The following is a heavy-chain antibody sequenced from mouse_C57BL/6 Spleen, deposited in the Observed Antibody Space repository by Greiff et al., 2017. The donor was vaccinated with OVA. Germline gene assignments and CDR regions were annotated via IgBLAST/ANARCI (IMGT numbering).Heavy chain of an antibody. V-gene: IGHV10-1*01. CDR2: IRSKSNNYAT. CDR3: VRQGGSSSRYFDV. Sequence: EVMLVESGGGLVQPKGSLKLSCAASGFSFNTYAMNWVRQAPGKGLEWVARIRSKSNNYATYYADSVKDRFTISRDDSESMLYLQMNNLKTEDTAMYYCVRQGGSSSRYFDVWGTGTTVTVSS. J-gene: IGHJ1*03. D-gene: IGHD1-1*01. CDR1: GFSFNTYA.